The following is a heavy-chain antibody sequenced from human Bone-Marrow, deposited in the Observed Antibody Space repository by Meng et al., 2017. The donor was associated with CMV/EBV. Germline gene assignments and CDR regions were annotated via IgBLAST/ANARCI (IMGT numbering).Heavy chain of an antibody. CDR2: INPYTGST. Sequence: ASVKVSCKASGYRLTSYGINWVRQAPGQGLEWMGWINPYTGSTDYLQKFQDRVTMTTDTSTSTAYMELRSLRSDDTAVYYCARSSPWYFDFWSGPDYWGQGTRVTVSS. J-gene: IGHJ4*02. CDR1: GYRLTSYG. CDR3: ARSSPWYFDFWSGPDY. D-gene: IGHD3-3*01. V-gene: IGHV1-18*01.